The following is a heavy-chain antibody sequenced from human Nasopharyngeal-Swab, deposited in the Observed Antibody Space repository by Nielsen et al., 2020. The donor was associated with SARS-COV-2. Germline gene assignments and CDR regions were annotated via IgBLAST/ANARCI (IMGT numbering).Heavy chain of an antibody. J-gene: IGHJ3*02. Sequence: SVKVSCQASGVTFNTSAVQWVREARGQRLEWIGWILVGSGNTNYAQKFHGRVTITRDMSTSTAYMELSSLTSEDTAVYYCAASPYYYGRGGPIRRAFDIWGQGTRVTVSS. CDR2: ILVGSGNT. CDR1: GVTFNTSA. CDR3: AASPYYYGRGGPIRRAFDI. D-gene: IGHD3-22*01. V-gene: IGHV1-58*01.